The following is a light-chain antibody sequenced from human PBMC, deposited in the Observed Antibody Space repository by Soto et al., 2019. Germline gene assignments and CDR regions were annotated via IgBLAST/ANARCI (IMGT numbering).Light chain of an antibody. CDR1: SSDIGAYNY. CDR3: TSYTSANTLA. CDR2: DVY. Sequence: QSALTQPASVSGSPGQSITISCTGTSSDIGAYNYVSWFQQYAGKAPKCVIYDVYNRPSGVSNRFSGSKSGNMASLTISGLQAEDEGDYYCTSYTSANTLALGGGTKQTVL. J-gene: IGLJ2*01. V-gene: IGLV2-14*01.